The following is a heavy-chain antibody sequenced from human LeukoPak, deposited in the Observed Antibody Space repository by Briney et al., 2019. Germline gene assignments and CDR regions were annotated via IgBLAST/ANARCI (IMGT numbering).Heavy chain of an antibody. D-gene: IGHD3-10*01. CDR1: GYTFTGYY. CDR3: ARALWRITMVRGAPAY. J-gene: IGHJ4*02. V-gene: IGHV1-2*06. CDR2: INPNSGGT. Sequence: ASVKVSCKASGYTFTGYYMHWVRQAPGQGLEWMGRINPNSGGTNYAQKFQGRVTMTRDTSISTAYMELSRLRFDDTAVYCCARALWRITMVRGAPAYWGQGTLVTVSS.